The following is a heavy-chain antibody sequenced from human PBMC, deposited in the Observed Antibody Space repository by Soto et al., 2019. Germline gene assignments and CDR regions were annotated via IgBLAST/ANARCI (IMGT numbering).Heavy chain of an antibody. CDR2: TYYRSKWFN. V-gene: IGHV6-1*01. Sequence: LQPLSLTCGISGDNVSSKSAAWQWISQSPSRGLEWLGRTYYRSKWFNNYALSVKSRITINPDTSKNQFSLQLNSVTPEDTAVYYCARGDQGFDYWGQGTLVTV. J-gene: IGHJ4*02. D-gene: IGHD3-16*01. CDR1: GDNVSSKSAA. CDR3: ARGDQGFDY.